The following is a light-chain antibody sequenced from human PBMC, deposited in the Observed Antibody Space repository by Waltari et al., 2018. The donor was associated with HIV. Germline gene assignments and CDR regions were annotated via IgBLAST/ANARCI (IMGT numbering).Light chain of an antibody. CDR2: GAS. J-gene: IGKJ5*01. Sequence: EIVLTQSPGTLSLSPGERATLSCRASHTVSTNYLTWYHQKPGQAPRLLIYGASNRTTGIPARISGSGSATDFTLTISSRVPEDSAVYYCSQYGYSPPITFGQGTRLEI. V-gene: IGKV3-20*01. CDR1: HTVSTNY. CDR3: SQYGYSPPIT.